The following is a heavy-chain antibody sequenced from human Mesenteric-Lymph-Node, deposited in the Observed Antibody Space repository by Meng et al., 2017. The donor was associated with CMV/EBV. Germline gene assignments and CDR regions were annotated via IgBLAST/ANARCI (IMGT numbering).Heavy chain of an antibody. Sequence: FDDYAMHWVRQGPGKGLEWASGISWNSGSGRIGYADSVKGRFTNSRDNAKNSLYLQMNSLRGEDTALYYCAKSSGYYYVDFDYWGQGTLVTVSS. CDR1: FDDYA. CDR3: AKSSGYYYVDFDY. CDR2: ISWNSGSGRI. J-gene: IGHJ4*02. D-gene: IGHD3-22*01. V-gene: IGHV3-9*01.